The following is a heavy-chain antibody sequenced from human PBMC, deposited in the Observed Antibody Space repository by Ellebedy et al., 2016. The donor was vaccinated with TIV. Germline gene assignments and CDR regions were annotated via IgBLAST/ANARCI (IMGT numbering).Heavy chain of an antibody. CDR1: GDSIRSYY. V-gene: IGHV4-59*01. J-gene: IGHJ4*02. D-gene: IGHD3-10*01. CDR2: IYYSGST. Sequence: MPSETLSLTCTVSGDSIRSYYWSWIRQPPGKGLEWIGYIYYSGSTNYNPSLKSRVTISIDTSTNQFSLKLSSVTAADTAVYYYARREGYYGSGSYYANWGQGTLVTVSS. CDR3: ARREGYYGSGSYYAN.